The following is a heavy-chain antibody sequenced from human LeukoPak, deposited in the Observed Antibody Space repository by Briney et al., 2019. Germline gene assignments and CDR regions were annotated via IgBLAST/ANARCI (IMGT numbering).Heavy chain of an antibody. J-gene: IGHJ6*02. D-gene: IGHD4-17*01. CDR3: ASSYGDYGRDYGMDV. Sequence: SVKVSSKASGGTFSSYAISWVRQAPGQGLEWMGGIIPIFGTANYAQKFQGRVTITADESTSTAYMELSSLRSEDTAVYYCASSYGDYGRDYGMDVWGQGTTVTVSS. CDR2: IIPIFGTA. CDR1: GGTFSSYA. V-gene: IGHV1-69*13.